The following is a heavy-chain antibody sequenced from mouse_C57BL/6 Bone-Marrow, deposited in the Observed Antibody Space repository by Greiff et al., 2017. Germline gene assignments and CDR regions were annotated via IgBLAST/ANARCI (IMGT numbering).Heavy chain of an antibody. CDR3: SRQVTTVLATKYFDV. J-gene: IGHJ1*03. CDR2: ISGGGGNT. D-gene: IGHD1-1*01. V-gene: IGHV5-9*01. Sequence: EVMLVESGGGLVKPGGSLKLSCAASGFTFSSYTMSWVRQTPEQRLQWVAAISGGGGNTYYPDSVKGRFTISRDNDKNILYLQMSSLRSEDTALYYGSRQVTTVLATKYFDVWGTGTTVTVSS. CDR1: GFTFSSYT.